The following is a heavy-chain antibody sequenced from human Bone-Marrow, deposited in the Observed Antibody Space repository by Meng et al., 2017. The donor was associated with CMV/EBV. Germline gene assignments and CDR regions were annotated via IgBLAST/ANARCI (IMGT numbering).Heavy chain of an antibody. CDR1: GFTFSSHW. J-gene: IGHJ4*02. CDR3: AKDLFNSRGVDY. Sequence: GESLKISCAASGFTFSSHWMHWVRQVPGEGLEWVSAISGSGGSTYYADSVKGRFTISRDNSKNTLYLQMNSLRAEDTAVYYCAKDLFNSRGVDYWGQGTLVTVSS. CDR2: ISGSGGST. V-gene: IGHV3-23*01. D-gene: IGHD6-19*01.